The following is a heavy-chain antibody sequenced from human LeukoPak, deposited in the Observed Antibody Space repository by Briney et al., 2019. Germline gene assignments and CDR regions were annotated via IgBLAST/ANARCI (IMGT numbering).Heavy chain of an antibody. D-gene: IGHD1-14*01. CDR1: SGSISSGGYS. CDR2: IYHSGST. J-gene: IGHJ3*02. V-gene: IGHV4-30-2*01. Sequence: SETLSLTCAVSSGSISSGGYSWSWIRQPPGKGLEWIGYIYHSGSTYYNPSLKSRVTISVDRSKNQFSLKLSSVTAADTAVYYCARDGFAGPRNAFDIWGQGTMVTVSS. CDR3: ARDGFAGPRNAFDI.